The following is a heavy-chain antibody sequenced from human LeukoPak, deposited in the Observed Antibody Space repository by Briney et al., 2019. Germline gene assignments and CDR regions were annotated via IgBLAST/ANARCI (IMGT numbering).Heavy chain of an antibody. CDR2: ISNSSSYI. Sequence: GGSLRLSCAPSGFTFSSYSMNWVRQAPGKGLEWVSSISNSSSYIYYAGSVKGRFTITRDNAKNSLYLQTNSLRAEDTAVYYCASRGGDYEWGQGTLVTVSS. J-gene: IGHJ4*02. V-gene: IGHV3-21*01. CDR3: ASRGGDYE. CDR1: GFTFSSYS. D-gene: IGHD4-17*01.